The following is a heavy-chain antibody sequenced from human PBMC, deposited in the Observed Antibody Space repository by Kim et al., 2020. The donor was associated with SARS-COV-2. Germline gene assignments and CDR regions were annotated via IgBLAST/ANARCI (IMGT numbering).Heavy chain of an antibody. CDR1: GYTFTNYW. V-gene: IGHV5-51*01. CDR3: GRRRMVYAKGVDD. J-gene: IGHJ4*01. CDR2: IYPGDSDT. Sequence: GESLKISCQGSGYTFTNYWIGWVRQMPGKGLECMGIIYPGDSDTRYSPSFQGQVKISADTSINTAYIQWNSLKASDTAMYYCGRRRMVYAKGVDDWGHGTLDTFSS. D-gene: IGHD2-8*01.